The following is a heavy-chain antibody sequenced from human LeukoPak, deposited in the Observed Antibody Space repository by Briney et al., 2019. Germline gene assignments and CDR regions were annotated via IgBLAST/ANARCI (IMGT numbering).Heavy chain of an antibody. CDR3: ARIHRYCSGGACYVLDN. J-gene: IGHJ4*02. CDR2: VYYSGST. D-gene: IGHD2-15*01. V-gene: IGHV4-59*02. Sequence: ETLSLTCVVSGGSVSGYYWGWIRQPPGRGLEWIGYVYYSGSTNYNPSFKSRITISVDTSRNQFSLQLSSVTTADTAVYYCARIHRYCSGGACYVLDNWGQGTLVAVSS. CDR1: GGSVSGYY.